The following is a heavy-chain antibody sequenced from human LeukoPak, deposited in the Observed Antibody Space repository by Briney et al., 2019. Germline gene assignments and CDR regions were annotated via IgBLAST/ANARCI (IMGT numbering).Heavy chain of an antibody. Sequence: SETLSLTCSVSAGSISSHYWSWIRQPPGKGLEWIGYIYYSGTTNYNPSLKSRVTMSVDTSRNQFSLKLSSVTAADTAVYYCARGRVWSGYYPYYYYGMDVWGQGTTVTVSS. CDR2: IYYSGTT. J-gene: IGHJ6*02. CDR1: AGSISSHY. V-gene: IGHV4-59*11. D-gene: IGHD3-3*01. CDR3: ARGRVWSGYYPYYYYGMDV.